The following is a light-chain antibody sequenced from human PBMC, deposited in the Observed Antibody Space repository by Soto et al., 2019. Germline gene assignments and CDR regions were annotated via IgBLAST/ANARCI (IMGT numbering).Light chain of an antibody. J-gene: IGKJ4*01. Sequence: EIVLTQSPATLSLSPGERATLSCRASRSVSSYLAWYQQKPGQAPRLLIYDASNRATGIPARFSGSGSGTDFTLTTSSLEPEDFAVYYGQQRSNWPPLTFGGGTKGEIK. CDR3: QQRSNWPPLT. V-gene: IGKV3-11*01. CDR1: RSVSSY. CDR2: DAS.